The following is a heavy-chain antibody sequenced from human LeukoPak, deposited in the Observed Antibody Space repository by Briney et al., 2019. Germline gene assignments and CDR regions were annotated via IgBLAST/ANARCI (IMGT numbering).Heavy chain of an antibody. CDR2: IYPGDSDT. D-gene: IGHD1-7*01. J-gene: IGHJ3*02. CDR1: GYSFTSYW. Sequence: GESLKISCKGSGYSFTSYWIGWVRQMPGKGLEWMGIIYPGDSDTRYSPSFQGQVTISADKSISTAYLQWSSLKATDTAMYYCARPITGTWNAFDIWGQGTMVTVFS. CDR3: ARPITGTWNAFDI. V-gene: IGHV5-51*01.